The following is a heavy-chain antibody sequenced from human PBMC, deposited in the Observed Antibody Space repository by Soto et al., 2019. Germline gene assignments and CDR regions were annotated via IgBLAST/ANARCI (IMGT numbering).Heavy chain of an antibody. CDR3: ARQRLWMATINNDAFDI. J-gene: IGHJ3*02. CDR2: IYPGDPDT. Sequence: EVQLVQSGAEVKKPGESLKISCQASGYTFSTYWIAWVRQMPGTGLEWMGIIYPGDPDTTYSPSFEGQVTISVDKSISTAYLQWSSLKASDTAMYFCARQRLWMATINNDAFDIWGQGTMVTVSS. CDR1: GYTFSTYW. V-gene: IGHV5-51*01. D-gene: IGHD2-21*01.